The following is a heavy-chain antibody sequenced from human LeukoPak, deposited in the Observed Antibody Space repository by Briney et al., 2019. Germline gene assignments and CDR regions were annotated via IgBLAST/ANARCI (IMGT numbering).Heavy chain of an antibody. CDR1: GYTFTSYG. Sequence: ASVKVSCKASGYTFTSYGISWVRQAPGQGLEWMGWISAYNGNTNYAQKLQGRVTMTTDTSTSTAYMELRSLRSDDTAVYYCARYCSSTSCYVTDLAGDCYYYYYMDVWGKGTTVTVSS. V-gene: IGHV1-18*01. J-gene: IGHJ6*03. CDR2: ISAYNGNT. D-gene: IGHD2-2*01. CDR3: ARYCSSTSCYVTDLAGDCYYYYYMDV.